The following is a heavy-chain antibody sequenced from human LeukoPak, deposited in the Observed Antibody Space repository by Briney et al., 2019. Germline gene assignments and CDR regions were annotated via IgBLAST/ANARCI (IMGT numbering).Heavy chain of an antibody. D-gene: IGHD2-2*01. CDR3: ATIGYCSSTSCAYP. CDR2: FDPEDGET. Sequence: EASVKASCKASGGTFSSYAISWVRQAPGKGLEWMGGFDPEDGETIYAQKFQGRVTMTEDTSTDTAYMELSSLRSEDTAVYYCATIGYCSSTSCAYPWGQGTLVTVSS. V-gene: IGHV1-24*01. J-gene: IGHJ5*02. CDR1: GGTFSSYA.